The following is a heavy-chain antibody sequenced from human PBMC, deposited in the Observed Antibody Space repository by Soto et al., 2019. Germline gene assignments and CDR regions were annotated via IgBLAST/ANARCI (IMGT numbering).Heavy chain of an antibody. CDR2: ISAYNGNT. D-gene: IGHD2-15*01. CDR1: GYTFTSYG. CDR3: ARDPASCSGGSCYGTDY. Sequence: ASVKVSCKASGYTFTSYGISWVRQAPGQGLEWMGWISAYNGNTNYAQKLQGRVTMTTDTSTSTAYMELRSLRSDDTSVYYCARDPASCSGGSCYGTDYWGQGTLVTVSS. V-gene: IGHV1-18*01. J-gene: IGHJ4*02.